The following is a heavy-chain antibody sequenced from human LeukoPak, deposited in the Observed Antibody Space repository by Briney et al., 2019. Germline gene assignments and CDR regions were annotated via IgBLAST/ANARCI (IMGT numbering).Heavy chain of an antibody. CDR1: GYTFTSYY. J-gene: IGHJ4*02. CDR3: ARNSPYDFWSGYHITPPFDY. Sequence: ASVKVSCKASGYTFTSYYMHWVRQAPGQGLEWMGIINPSGGSTSHAQKFQGRVTMTRDTSTSTVYMELSSLRSEDTAVYYCARNSPYDFWSGYHITPPFDYWGQGTLVTVSS. D-gene: IGHD3-3*01. CDR2: INPSGGST. V-gene: IGHV1-46*01.